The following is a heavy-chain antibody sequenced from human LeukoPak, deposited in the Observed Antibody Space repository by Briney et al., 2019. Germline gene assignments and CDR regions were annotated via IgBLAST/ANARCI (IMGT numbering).Heavy chain of an antibody. Sequence: SVKVSCKASGGTFSSYAISWVRQAPGQGLEWMGGIIPIFGTANYAQKLQGRVTMTTDTSTSTAYMELRSLRSDDTAVYYCARGAYDFWSGYPTGNNWFDPWGQGTLVTVSS. V-gene: IGHV1-69*05. CDR3: ARGAYDFWSGYPTGNNWFDP. D-gene: IGHD3-3*01. CDR1: GGTFSSYA. J-gene: IGHJ5*02. CDR2: IIPIFGTA.